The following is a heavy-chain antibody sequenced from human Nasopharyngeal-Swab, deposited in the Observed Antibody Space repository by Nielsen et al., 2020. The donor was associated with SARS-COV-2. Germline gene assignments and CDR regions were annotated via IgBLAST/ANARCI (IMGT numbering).Heavy chain of an antibody. J-gene: IGHJ6*03. CDR3: ARDGYSGYDLYYYYYMDV. CDR1: GDSVSSNSAA. D-gene: IGHD5-12*01. V-gene: IGHV6-1*01. CDR2: TYYRSKWYN. Sequence: SCAISGDSVSSNSAAWNWIRQSPSRGLEWLGRTYYRSKWYNDYAVSVKSRITINPDTSKNQFSLQLNSVTPEDTAVYYCARDGYSGYDLYYYYYMDVWGKGTTVTVSS.